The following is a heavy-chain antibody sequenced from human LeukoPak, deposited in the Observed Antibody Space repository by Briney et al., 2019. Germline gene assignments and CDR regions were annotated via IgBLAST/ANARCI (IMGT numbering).Heavy chain of an antibody. V-gene: IGHV4-59*01. CDR1: GGSISSYY. CDR3: ATLRRDGLKGYFDY. J-gene: IGHJ4*02. CDR2: IYYSGST. D-gene: IGHD5-24*01. Sequence: PSETLSLTCTVSGGSISSYYWSWIRRPPGKGLEWIGYIYYSGSTNYNPSLKSRVTISVDTSKNQFSLKLSSVTAADTAVYYCATLRRDGLKGYFDYWGQGTLVTVSS.